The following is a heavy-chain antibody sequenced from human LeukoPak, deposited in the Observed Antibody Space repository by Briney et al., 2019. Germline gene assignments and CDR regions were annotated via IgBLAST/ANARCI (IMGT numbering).Heavy chain of an antibody. Sequence: SETLSLTCTVSGGSISSYYWSWIRQPAGKELEWIGRIYTSGNIDYNPSLKSRLTISVDTSKNQFSLKLSSVTAADTAVYYCAREGGATRGYYYYYYMDVWGKGTTVTVSS. D-gene: IGHD1-26*01. J-gene: IGHJ6*03. CDR3: AREGGATRGYYYYYYMDV. CDR2: IYTSGNI. V-gene: IGHV4-4*07. CDR1: GGSISSYY.